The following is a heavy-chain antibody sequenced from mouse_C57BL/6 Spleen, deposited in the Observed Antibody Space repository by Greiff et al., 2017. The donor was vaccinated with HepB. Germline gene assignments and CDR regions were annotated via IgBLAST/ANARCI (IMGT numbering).Heavy chain of an antibody. CDR3: TTSLLLRFAY. Sequence: EVKLLESGAELVRPGASVKLSCTASGFNIKDDYMHWVKQRPEQGLEWIGWIDPENGDTEYASKFQGKATITADTSSNTAYLQLSSLTSEDTAVYYCTTSLLLRFAYWGQGTLVTVSA. V-gene: IGHV14-4*01. D-gene: IGHD1-1*01. CDR1: GFNIKDDY. J-gene: IGHJ3*01. CDR2: IDPENGDT.